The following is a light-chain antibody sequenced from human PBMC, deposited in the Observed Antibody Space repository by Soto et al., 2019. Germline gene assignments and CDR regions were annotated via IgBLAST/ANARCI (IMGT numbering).Light chain of an antibody. CDR2: DVT. Sequence: QSALTQPPSASGSPGQSVTISCTGTSSDVGGYNYVSWYQQHPGKAPKLIIYDVTKRPSGVPDRFSGSKSGNTASLTVSGLQAEDEADYYCNSYTSSSKVFGGGTKLTVL. V-gene: IGLV2-8*01. CDR1: SSDVGGYNY. CDR3: NSYTSSSKV. J-gene: IGLJ2*01.